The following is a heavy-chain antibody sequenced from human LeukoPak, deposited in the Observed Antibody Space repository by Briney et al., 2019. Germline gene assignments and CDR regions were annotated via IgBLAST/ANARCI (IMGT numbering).Heavy chain of an antibody. V-gene: IGHV3-23*01. D-gene: IGHD4-23*01. Sequence: GGSLRLSCAASGFTFSSYGMSWVRQAPGKGLEWVSVISASGGSTYYADSVKGRFTISRDNSKNTLYLQMNSLRAEDTAVYYCAKRSDYGGNWNYFDYWGQGTPVTVSS. CDR1: GFTFSSYG. J-gene: IGHJ4*02. CDR3: AKRSDYGGNWNYFDY. CDR2: ISASGGST.